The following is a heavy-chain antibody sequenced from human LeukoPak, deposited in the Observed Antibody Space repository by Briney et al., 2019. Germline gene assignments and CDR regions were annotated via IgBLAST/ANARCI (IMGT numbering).Heavy chain of an antibody. CDR3: AKGPTGGSWPGMTNSYFDY. Sequence: GRSLRLSCAASGFTFDDYAMHWVRQAPGKGLGWVSGISWDSGSIGHADSVKGRFTISRDNAKNSLYLQMNSLRAEDTALYYCAKGPTGGSWPGMTNSYFDYWGQGTLVTVSS. V-gene: IGHV3-9*01. D-gene: IGHD6-13*01. CDR1: GFTFDDYA. CDR2: ISWDSGSI. J-gene: IGHJ4*02.